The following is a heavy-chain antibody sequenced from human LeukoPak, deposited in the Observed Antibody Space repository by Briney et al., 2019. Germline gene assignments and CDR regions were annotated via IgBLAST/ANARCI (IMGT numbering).Heavy chain of an antibody. CDR1: GFSFGDYA. CDR3: TRDPSRRGSGTYYNGAAFDI. V-gene: IGHV3-49*03. Sequence: GRSLRLSCTASGFSFGDYAMSWFRQAPGKGLEWVGFIRSKAYGGTTEYAASVKGRFTISRDDSKSIAYLQMNSLKTEDTAVCYCTRDPSRRGSGTYYNGAAFDIWGQGTMVTVSS. D-gene: IGHD3-10*01. J-gene: IGHJ3*02. CDR2: IRSKAYGGTT.